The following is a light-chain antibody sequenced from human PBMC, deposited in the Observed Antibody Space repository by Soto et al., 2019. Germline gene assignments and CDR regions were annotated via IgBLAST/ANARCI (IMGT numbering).Light chain of an antibody. CDR1: QSVSSN. CDR3: QQYNNWPPLFT. Sequence: EIVMTQSPATLSVSPGERATLSCRASQSVSSNLAWYQQKPGQAPRLLIYGAFTRATGIPARFSGSGSGTEFTLTISSLQSEEFAVYYCQQYNNWPPLFTFGPGTKVDIK. V-gene: IGKV3-15*01. CDR2: GAF. J-gene: IGKJ3*01.